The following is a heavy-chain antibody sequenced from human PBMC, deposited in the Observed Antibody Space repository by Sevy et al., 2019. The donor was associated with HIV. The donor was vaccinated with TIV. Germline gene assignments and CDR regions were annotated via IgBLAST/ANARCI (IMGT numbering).Heavy chain of an antibody. Sequence: RGCLRLSCAASGFTFSTYTMNWVRQAPGKGLERVSSISSSSSYIYYADSVKGRFTISRDNAKNSLYLQMNSLRVEDTAVYYCARPAYYCSTTSCYIDYWGQGTLVTVSS. J-gene: IGHJ4*02. V-gene: IGHV3-21*01. CDR2: ISSSSSYI. CDR3: ARPAYYCSTTSCYIDY. D-gene: IGHD2-2*02. CDR1: GFTFSTYT.